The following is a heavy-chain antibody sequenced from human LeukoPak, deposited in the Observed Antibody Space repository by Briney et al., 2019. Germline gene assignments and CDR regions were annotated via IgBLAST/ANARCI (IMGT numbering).Heavy chain of an antibody. CDR3: ARGSGGSSTYYYYYYMDV. D-gene: IGHD2-15*01. V-gene: IGHV4-39*01. J-gene: IGHJ6*03. Sequence: SETLSLTCTVSGGSISSSNYYWGWIRQPPGKGLEWIGSIFYSGSTYYNPSLKSRVTIYVDTSKNQFSLKLSSVTAADTAVYYCARGSGGSSTYYYYYYMDVWGKGTTVTVSS. CDR2: IFYSGST. CDR1: GGSISSSNYY.